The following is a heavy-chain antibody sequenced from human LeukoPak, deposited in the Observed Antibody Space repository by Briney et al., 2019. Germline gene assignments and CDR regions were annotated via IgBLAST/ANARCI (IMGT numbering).Heavy chain of an antibody. Sequence: GGSLRLSCAASGFTFTNYAMSWVRQAPGKGLEWVSTISGGGGSTYSADSVMGRFTISRDNSKTTLYLQMNSLRAEDTAVYYCARGNCAGDSCYTGLDWGQGTLVTVSS. CDR3: ARGNCAGDSCYTGLD. CDR2: ISGGGGST. V-gene: IGHV3-23*01. CDR1: GFTFTNYA. J-gene: IGHJ4*02. D-gene: IGHD2-21*02.